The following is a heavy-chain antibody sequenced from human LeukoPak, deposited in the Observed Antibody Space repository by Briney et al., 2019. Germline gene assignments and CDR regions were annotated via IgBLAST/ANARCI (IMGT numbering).Heavy chain of an antibody. V-gene: IGHV4-39*07. J-gene: IGHJ6*03. CDR1: GGSIISSTYF. D-gene: IGHD1-20*01. Sequence: KSSETLSLTCSVSGGSIISSTYFWGWIRHPPGKGLEWIGNIYHSGSTYYNPSLKSRVTISVDTSKNQFSLKLSSVTAADTAVYYCARAGNWNVLYYYYYMDVWGKGTTVTVSS. CDR2: IYHSGST. CDR3: ARAGNWNVLYYYYYMDV.